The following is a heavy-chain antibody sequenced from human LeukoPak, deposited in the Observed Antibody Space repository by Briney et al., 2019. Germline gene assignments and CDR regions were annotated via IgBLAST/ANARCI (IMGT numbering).Heavy chain of an antibody. CDR2: INPKRGGT. J-gene: IGHJ3*02. CDR1: GYTFSGYF. Sequence: GASVKVSCMASGYTFSGYFMHWGRQAPGQGRGWRGWINPKRGGTNYAQKFQGRVNITRDTSISTAYMELSRLRSGDTAVYYCARDLEYLYPGGAFDIWGQGTMVTVSS. D-gene: IGHD3-16*01. V-gene: IGHV1-2*02. CDR3: ARDLEYLYPGGAFDI.